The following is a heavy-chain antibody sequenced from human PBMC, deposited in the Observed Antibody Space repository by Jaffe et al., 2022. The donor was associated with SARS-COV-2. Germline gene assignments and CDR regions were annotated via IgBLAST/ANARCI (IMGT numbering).Heavy chain of an antibody. CDR1: GFTFGDYA. V-gene: IGHV3-49*03. Sequence: EVQLVESGGGLVQPGRSLRLSCTASGFTFGDYAMSWFRQAPGKGLEWVGFIRRKAYGGTTGYAASVKGRFTISRDDSKSIAYLQMNSLKTEDTAVYYCTRAGYYDSGAGAEFDPWGQGTLVTVSS. CDR3: TRAGYYDSGAGAEFDP. J-gene: IGHJ5*02. CDR2: IRRKAYGGTT. D-gene: IGHD3-22*01.